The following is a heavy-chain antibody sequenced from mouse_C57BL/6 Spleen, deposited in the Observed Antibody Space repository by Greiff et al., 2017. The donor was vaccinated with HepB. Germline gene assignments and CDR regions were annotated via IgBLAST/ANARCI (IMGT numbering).Heavy chain of an antibody. CDR3: ARKEGGYYFFDY. J-gene: IGHJ2*01. CDR2: IYPSDSET. Sequence: QVHVKQPGAELVRPGSSVKLSCKASGYTFTSYWMDWVKQRPGQGLEWIGNIYPSDSETHYNQKFKDKATLTVDKSSSTAYMQLSSLTSEDSAVYYCARKEGGYYFFDYWGQGTTLTVSS. D-gene: IGHD2-3*01. V-gene: IGHV1-61*01. CDR1: GYTFTSYW.